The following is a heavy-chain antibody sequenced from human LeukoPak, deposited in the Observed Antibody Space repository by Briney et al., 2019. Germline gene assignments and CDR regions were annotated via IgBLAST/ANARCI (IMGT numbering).Heavy chain of an antibody. CDR2: IYYSGST. D-gene: IGHD5-24*01. CDR1: GASISTSAYY. J-gene: IGHJ4*02. V-gene: IGHV4-39*01. Sequence: PSETLSLTCTVSGASISTSAYYWGWIRQPPGKGLDWIGNIYYSGSTYYNPSLKRRVTISVDSSKNQFSLRLSSVTTADTAVYYCAKSDGYGLIDYWGQGTLVTVSS. CDR3: AKSDGYGLIDY.